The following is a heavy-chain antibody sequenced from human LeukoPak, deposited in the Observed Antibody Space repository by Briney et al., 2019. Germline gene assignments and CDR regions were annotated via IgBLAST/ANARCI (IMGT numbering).Heavy chain of an antibody. CDR2: ISYSGST. CDR1: GGSIHSYY. CDR3: ARGRNDFDY. J-gene: IGHJ4*02. Sequence: PSETLSLTCTVPGGSIHSYYWSWIRQPPGKGLEWIGYISYSGSTYYNPSLKSRVTISLGTSKNQFSLRLTSVTAADTAMYYCARGRNDFDYWGQGTLVTVSS. D-gene: IGHD1-1*01. V-gene: IGHV4-59*13.